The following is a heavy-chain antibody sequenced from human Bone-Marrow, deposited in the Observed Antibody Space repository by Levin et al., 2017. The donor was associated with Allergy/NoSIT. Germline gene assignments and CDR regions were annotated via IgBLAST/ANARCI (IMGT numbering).Heavy chain of an antibody. Sequence: GESLKISCKASGYTFTSYDINWVRQATGQGLEWMGWMNPNSGNTGYAQKFQGRVTMTRNTSISTAYMELSSLRSEDTAVYYCARGGYGVATMHWFDPWGQGTLVTVSS. J-gene: IGHJ5*02. CDR1: GYTFTSYD. CDR2: MNPNSGNT. D-gene: IGHD5-12*01. V-gene: IGHV1-8*01. CDR3: ARGGYGVATMHWFDP.